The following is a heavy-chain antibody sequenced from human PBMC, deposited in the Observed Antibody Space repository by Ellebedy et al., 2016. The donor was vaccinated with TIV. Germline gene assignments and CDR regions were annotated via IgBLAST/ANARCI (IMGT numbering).Heavy chain of an antibody. V-gene: IGHV1-18*01. CDR1: GYTFTSYG. J-gene: IGHJ4*02. CDR2: ISAFNGET. D-gene: IGHD3-10*01. CDR3: ARDLPKRPSVNLPWGVGFDS. Sequence: ASVKVSXKASGYTFTSYGITWVRQAPGQRLEWMGWISAFNGETKVSQTVQGRVTMTTDTSTSTAYMELRSLRLDDTAVYFCARDLPKRPSVNLPWGVGFDSWGQGTLVTVSS.